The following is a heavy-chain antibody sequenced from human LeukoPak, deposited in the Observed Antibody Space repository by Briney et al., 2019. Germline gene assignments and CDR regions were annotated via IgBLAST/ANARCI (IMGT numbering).Heavy chain of an antibody. V-gene: IGHV1-46*01. CDR3: ARDNSVEDTAWWFDP. Sequence: ASVKVSCKASGYTFTSYYMHWVRQAPGQGIEWMGIINPSGGSTSYAQKFQGRVTMTRDMSTSTDYMELSSLRSEDTAVYYCARDNSVEDTAWWFDPWGQGTLVTVSS. D-gene: IGHD4-23*01. CDR1: GYTFTSYY. J-gene: IGHJ5*02. CDR2: INPSGGST.